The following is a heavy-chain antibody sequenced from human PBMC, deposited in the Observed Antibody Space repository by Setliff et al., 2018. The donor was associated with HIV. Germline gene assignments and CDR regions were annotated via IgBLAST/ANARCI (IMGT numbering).Heavy chain of an antibody. CDR1: GGSISSGGYY. CDR3: ARESRNDFWSGYYRTFDI. V-gene: IGHV4-31*03. Sequence: SETLSLTCTVSGGSISSGGYYWSWIRQHPGKGLEWIGYIYYSGSTYYNPSLKSRDTISVDTSKNQFSLKLSSVTAADTAMYFCARESRNDFWSGYYRTFDIWGQGTMVTVSS. J-gene: IGHJ3*02. CDR2: IYYSGST. D-gene: IGHD3-3*01.